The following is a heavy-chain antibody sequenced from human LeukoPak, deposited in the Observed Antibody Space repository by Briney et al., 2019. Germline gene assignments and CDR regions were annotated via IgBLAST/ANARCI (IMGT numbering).Heavy chain of an antibody. CDR1: GFTFDRYD. CDR3: AGGRGQIINY. V-gene: IGHV3-13*01. J-gene: IGHJ4*02. Sequence: GGSLRLSCAASGFTFDRYDMHWVRQATGKGLEWVSAIRNAADTYYPGSVKGRFTISRENAKNSLYLQMNALRAGDTAVYFCAGGRGQIINYCGQGTLVTVSS. CDR2: IRNAADT.